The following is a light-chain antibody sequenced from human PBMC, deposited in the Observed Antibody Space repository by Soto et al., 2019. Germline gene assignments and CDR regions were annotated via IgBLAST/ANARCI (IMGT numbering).Light chain of an antibody. CDR3: PSYDSRLSVV. CDR2: GNS. V-gene: IGLV1-40*01. Sequence: QSVLTQPPSVSGAPGPRVTISCTGSSSNIGAGYDVHWYQQLPGTAPQLLIYGNSKRPSGVPDRFSGSTSATSASLAIAGLQSEDEADYCCPSYDSRLSVVFGGGTKLTVL. J-gene: IGLJ2*01. CDR1: SSNIGAGYD.